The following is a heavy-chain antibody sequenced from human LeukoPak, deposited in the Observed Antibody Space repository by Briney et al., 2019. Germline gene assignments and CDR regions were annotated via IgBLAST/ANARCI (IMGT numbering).Heavy chain of an antibody. CDR2: IYSGGST. CDR1: GLTVSSTY. J-gene: IGHJ4*02. D-gene: IGHD3-3*01. Sequence: PGGSLRLSCAASGLTVSSTYMSWVRQTPGKGLEWVSVIYSGGSTYYADSVKGRFTISRDNSKSTLYLQMNSLRAEDTAVYYCARHLLEWYFDYWGQGTLVTVSS. V-gene: IGHV3-66*04. CDR3: ARHLLEWYFDY.